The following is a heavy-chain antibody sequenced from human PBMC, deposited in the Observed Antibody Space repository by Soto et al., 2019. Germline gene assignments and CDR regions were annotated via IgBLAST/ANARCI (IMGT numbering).Heavy chain of an antibody. Sequence: QVQLQESGPGLVKPSETLSLTCTVSGGSITNYYCSWFRQPPGKGLEWIGYINYDGYSAYNLSLKSRVTLSMDASTTQFSLMLESVTATDTAVYYCARHGFGPLHGRVDVWGPGTTVIVSS. J-gene: IGHJ6*02. CDR2: INYDGYS. CDR3: ARHGFGPLHGRVDV. CDR1: GGSITNYY. D-gene: IGHD3-10*01. V-gene: IGHV4-59*08.